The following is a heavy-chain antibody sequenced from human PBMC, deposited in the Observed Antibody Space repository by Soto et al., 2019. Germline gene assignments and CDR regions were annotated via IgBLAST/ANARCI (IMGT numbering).Heavy chain of an antibody. D-gene: IGHD3-22*01. CDR2: ISSSSSYI. V-gene: IGHV3-21*01. CDR3: ARDTGPTYYYDSSGLGTFPPYNWFDP. CDR1: GFTFSSYS. J-gene: IGHJ5*02. Sequence: GGSLRLSCAASGFTFSSYSMNWIRQAPGKGLEWVSSISSSSSYIYYADSVKGRFTISRDNAKNSLYLQMNSLRAEDTAVYYCARDTGPTYYYDSSGLGTFPPYNWFDPWGQGTLVTVSS.